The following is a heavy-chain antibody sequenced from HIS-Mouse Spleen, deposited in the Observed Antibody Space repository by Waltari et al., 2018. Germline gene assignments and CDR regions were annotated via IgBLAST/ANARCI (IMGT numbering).Heavy chain of an antibody. J-gene: IGHJ2*01. CDR3: AREIPYSSSWYDWYFDL. Sequence: QLQLQESGPGLVKPSETLSLTCTVSGGSISSSSYYWGCTRQPPGKGLEWIGSIYYSGSTYYNPSLKSRVTISVDTSKNQFSLKLSSVTAADTAVYYCAREIPYSSSWYDWYFDLWGRGTLVTVSS. V-gene: IGHV4-39*07. D-gene: IGHD6-13*01. CDR2: IYYSGST. CDR1: GGSISSSSYY.